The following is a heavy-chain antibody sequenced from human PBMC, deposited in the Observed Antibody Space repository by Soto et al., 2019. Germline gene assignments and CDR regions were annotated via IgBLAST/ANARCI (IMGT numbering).Heavy chain of an antibody. D-gene: IGHD1-7*01. CDR2: ISYSGHT. Sequence: QVRLQESGPGLVKPSETLSLTCTVSGGSITSITNHYCSWIRQPPGQVLEWIGYISYSGHTSYNPSLNSRVILSVDTSKNQVSPNVACVTAADTAVYYCATQGFGTLPGLVDVWGQGTTVTVSS. CDR1: GGSITSITNHY. J-gene: IGHJ6*02. CDR3: ATQGFGTLPGLVDV. V-gene: IGHV4-59*08.